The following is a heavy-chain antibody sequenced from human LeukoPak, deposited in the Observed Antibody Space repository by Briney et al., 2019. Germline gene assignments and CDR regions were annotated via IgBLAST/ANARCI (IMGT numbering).Heavy chain of an antibody. Sequence: GGSLRLSCAASGFTFSSYSMNWVRQAPGKGLEWVSSISSSSSYIYYPDSVKGRFTISRDNAKNSLYLQMNSLRAEDTAVYYCAREKLSPPRRTFDLWGRGTLVTVSS. CDR1: GFTFSSYS. CDR3: AREKLSPPRRTFDL. V-gene: IGHV3-21*01. D-gene: IGHD3-16*02. J-gene: IGHJ2*01. CDR2: ISSSSSYI.